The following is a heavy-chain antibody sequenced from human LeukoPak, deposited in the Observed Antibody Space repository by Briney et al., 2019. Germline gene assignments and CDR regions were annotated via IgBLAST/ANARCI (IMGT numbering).Heavy chain of an antibody. V-gene: IGHV3-23*01. J-gene: IGHJ6*04. CDR2: ISGSGGST. CDR3: AELGITMIGGV. CDR1: GFTFSSYA. Sequence: GGSLRLSCAASGFTFSSYAMGWVRQAPGKGLEWVSAISGSGGSTYYADSVKGRFTISRDNAKNSLYLQMNSLRAEDTAVYYCAELGITMIGGVWGKGTTVTISS. D-gene: IGHD3-10*02.